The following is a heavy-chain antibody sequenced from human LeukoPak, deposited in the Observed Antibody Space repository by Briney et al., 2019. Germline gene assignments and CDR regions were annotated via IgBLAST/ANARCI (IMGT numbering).Heavy chain of an antibody. V-gene: IGHV1-18*01. Sequence: ASVKVSCKASGYTFTSYGINWVRPAPGQGLEWMGWISAYNGYTNYAQKLQGRVTMTTDTSTSTASMELRSLRSDDTAVYYCAREEYYYDSRGYPLFDYWGQGTLVTVSS. J-gene: IGHJ4*02. CDR1: GYTFTSYG. D-gene: IGHD3-22*01. CDR2: ISAYNGYT. CDR3: AREEYYYDSRGYPLFDY.